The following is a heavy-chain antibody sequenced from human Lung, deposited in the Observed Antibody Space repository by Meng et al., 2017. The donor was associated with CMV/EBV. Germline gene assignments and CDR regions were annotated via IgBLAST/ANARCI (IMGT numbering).Heavy chain of an antibody. J-gene: IGHJ5*02. D-gene: IGHD2-21*02. CDR1: GDXMANFY. CDR3: ARGRSCVDGVCYDDHNYFGP. CDR2: VFHTGDT. V-gene: IGHV4-59*01. Sequence: SXTXSLXCNISGDXMANFYWTWIRQPPGKGLEWVGSVFHTGDTKYNSSLKGRLTLSVDTSRKQVSLRLVSINTADTATYYCARGRSCVDGVCYDDHNYFGPWXQGTXVTVSS.